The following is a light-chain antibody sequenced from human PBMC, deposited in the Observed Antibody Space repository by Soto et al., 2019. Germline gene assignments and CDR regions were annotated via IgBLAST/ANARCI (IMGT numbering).Light chain of an antibody. CDR1: RSNIGSNA. Sequence: QSVLTQPPSASGTPGQRVTISCSGSRSNIGSNAVSWYQQLPGTAPKLLIYNNNQRPSGVPDRFSGSKSGTSASLAISGLRSEDEAAYYCAAWDDSLNARGVFGGGTKLTVL. J-gene: IGLJ3*02. CDR3: AAWDDSLNARGV. V-gene: IGLV1-44*01. CDR2: NNN.